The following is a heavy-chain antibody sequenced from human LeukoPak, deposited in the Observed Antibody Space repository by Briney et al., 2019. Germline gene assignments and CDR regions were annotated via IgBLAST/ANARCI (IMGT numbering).Heavy chain of an antibody. J-gene: IGHJ4*02. CDR1: GFTFSSYG. CDR3: AKRGRYFDWLSPLDY. D-gene: IGHD3-9*01. V-gene: IGHV3-23*01. CDR2: ISGSGGST. Sequence: GGSLRLSCAASGFTFSSYGMSWVRQAPGKGLEWVSAISGSGGSTYYADSVKGRFTISRDNSKNTLYLQMNSLRAEDTAVYYCAKRGRYFDWLSPLDYWGQGTLVTVSS.